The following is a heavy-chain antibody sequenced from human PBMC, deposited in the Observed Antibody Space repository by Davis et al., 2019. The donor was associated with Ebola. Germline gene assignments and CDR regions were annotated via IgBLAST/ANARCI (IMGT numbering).Heavy chain of an antibody. D-gene: IGHD3-22*01. CDR1: GFTVSSNY. CDR3: ASAYYYDSSGYLLGG. J-gene: IGHJ4*02. CDR2: IYSGGST. V-gene: IGHV3-53*01. Sequence: GESLKISCAASGFTVSSNYMSWVRQAPGKGLEWVSVIYSGGSTYYADSVKGRFTISRDNSKNTLYLQMNSLRAEGTAVYYCASAYYYDSSGYLLGGWGQGTLVTVSS.